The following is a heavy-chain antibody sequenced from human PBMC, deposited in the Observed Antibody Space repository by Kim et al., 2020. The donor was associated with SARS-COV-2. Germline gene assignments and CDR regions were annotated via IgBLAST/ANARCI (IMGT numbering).Heavy chain of an antibody. Sequence: GGSLRLSCAASGFTFSSYWMSWVRQAPGKGLEWVANIKQDGSEKYYVDSVKGRFTISRDNAKNSLYLQMNSLRAEDTAVYYCARDLYCSSTSCYTGGFDYWGQGTLVTVSS. CDR3: ARDLYCSSTSCYTGGFDY. CDR2: IKQDGSEK. V-gene: IGHV3-7*01. CDR1: GFTFSSYW. D-gene: IGHD2-2*02. J-gene: IGHJ4*02.